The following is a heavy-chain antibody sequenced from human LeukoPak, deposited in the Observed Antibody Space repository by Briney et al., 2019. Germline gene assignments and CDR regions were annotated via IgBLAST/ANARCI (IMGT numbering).Heavy chain of an antibody. Sequence: TSETLSLTCTVSGGSISTYYWTWIRQPPGKGLEWIGFINYSGSTNYNPSLKSRVTMSVDTSKDQFSLRLSSVTAADTAVYYCARRSSGWEGNYFDYWGQGALVTVSS. CDR2: INYSGST. J-gene: IGHJ4*02. V-gene: IGHV4-59*01. D-gene: IGHD6-19*01. CDR1: GGSISTYY. CDR3: ARRSSGWEGNYFDY.